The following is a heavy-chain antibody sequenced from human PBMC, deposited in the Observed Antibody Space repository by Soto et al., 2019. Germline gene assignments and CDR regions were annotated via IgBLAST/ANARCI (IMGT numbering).Heavy chain of an antibody. CDR3: NKDYSGEMATKDV. Sequence: GGSLRLSCAASGFTFSNAWMSWVRQAPGKGLEWVGRIKSKTDGGTTDYAAPVKGRFTISRDDSKNTLYLQMNSLKTEDTAVYYCNKDYSGEMATKDVWGQGTTVTVSS. V-gene: IGHV3-15*01. CDR2: IKSKTDGGTT. D-gene: IGHD5-12*01. J-gene: IGHJ6*02. CDR1: GFTFSNAW.